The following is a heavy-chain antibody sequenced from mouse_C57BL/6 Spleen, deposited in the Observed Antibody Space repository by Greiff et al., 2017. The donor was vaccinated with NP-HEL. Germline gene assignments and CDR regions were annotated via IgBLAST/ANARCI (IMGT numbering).Heavy chain of an antibody. J-gene: IGHJ2*01. CDR1: GYTFTSYW. Sequence: QVQLKQPGTELVKPGASVKLSCKASGYTFTSYWMHWVKQRPGQGLEWIGNINPSNGGTNYNEKFKSKATLTVDKSSSTAYMQLSSLTSEDSAVYYCARSDYYGSTPFDYWGQGTTLTVSS. D-gene: IGHD1-1*01. CDR2: INPSNGGT. V-gene: IGHV1-53*01. CDR3: ARSDYYGSTPFDY.